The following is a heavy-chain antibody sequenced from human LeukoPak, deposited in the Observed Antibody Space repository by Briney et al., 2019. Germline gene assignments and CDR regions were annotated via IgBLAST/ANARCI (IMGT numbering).Heavy chain of an antibody. CDR3: TGVGATSDY. D-gene: IGHD1-26*01. CDR1: GFTFSGSA. CDR2: IRSKADSYAT. J-gene: IGHJ4*02. V-gene: IGHV3-73*01. Sequence: GGSLRLSCAASGFTFSGSAIYWVRQASGKGLEWVGLIRSKADSYATAYAASVKGRFTISRDDSRNTAYLQMNSLKTEDMAVYYCTGVGATSDYWGQGTLVTVSS.